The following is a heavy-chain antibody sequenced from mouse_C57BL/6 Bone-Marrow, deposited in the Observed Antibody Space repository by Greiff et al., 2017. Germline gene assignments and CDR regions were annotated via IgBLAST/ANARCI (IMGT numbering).Heavy chain of an antibody. CDR1: GFTFSSYG. CDR3: SRLDSAGYFDY. J-gene: IGHJ2*01. V-gene: IGHV5-6*01. D-gene: IGHD3-2*02. CDR2: ISSGGSYT. Sequence: EVKLMESGGDLVKPGGSLKLSCAASGFTFSSYGMSWVRQTPDKRLEWVATISSGGSYTNYPDSVKGRFTISRDNAKNTLYLQMSRLKSEDTAMYDSSRLDSAGYFDYWGQGTTLTVSA.